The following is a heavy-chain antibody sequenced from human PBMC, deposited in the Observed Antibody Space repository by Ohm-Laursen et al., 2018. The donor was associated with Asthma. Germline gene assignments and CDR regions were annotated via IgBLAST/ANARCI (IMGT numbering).Heavy chain of an antibody. CDR3: AKDRSGWYKDY. V-gene: IGHV3-48*01. Sequence: SLRLSCAASGFSFSSYTMNWVRQAPGKGLEWVSYISSSSSSLYYADSVKGRFTISRDNSKNTLYLQMSSLRAEDTAVYYCAKDRSGWYKDYWGQGTLVTVSS. CDR1: GFSFSSYT. CDR2: ISSSSSSL. J-gene: IGHJ4*02. D-gene: IGHD6-19*01.